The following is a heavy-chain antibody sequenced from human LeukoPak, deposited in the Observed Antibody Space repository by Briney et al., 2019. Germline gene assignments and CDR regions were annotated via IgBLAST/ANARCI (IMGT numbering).Heavy chain of an antibody. D-gene: IGHD1-26*01. V-gene: IGHV3-30*18. J-gene: IGHJ4*02. CDR2: ISYDGSDK. CDR3: AKDGNDFTYYFDY. CDR1: GFTFSSYV. Sequence: PGRSLRLSCAASGFTFSSYVMHWVRQAPGKGLEWVAVISYDGSDKYYADSVKGRFTISRDNSKNTLYLQMNSLRAEDTAVYYCAKDGNDFTYYFDYWGQGTLVTVSS.